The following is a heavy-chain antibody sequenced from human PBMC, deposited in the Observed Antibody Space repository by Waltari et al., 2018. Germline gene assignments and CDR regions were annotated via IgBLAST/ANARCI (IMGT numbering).Heavy chain of an antibody. D-gene: IGHD5-18*01. J-gene: IGHJ3*02. Sequence: EVQLVESGGGLVKPGGSLRLSCAASGFTFSSYSMNWVRQAPGKGLEWVSSIRSSSSYIYYADSVKGRFTISRDNAKNSLYLQMNSLRAEDTAVYYCARANFIQLYAFDIWGQGTMVTVSS. CDR3: ARANFIQLYAFDI. CDR1: GFTFSSYS. V-gene: IGHV3-21*01. CDR2: IRSSSSYI.